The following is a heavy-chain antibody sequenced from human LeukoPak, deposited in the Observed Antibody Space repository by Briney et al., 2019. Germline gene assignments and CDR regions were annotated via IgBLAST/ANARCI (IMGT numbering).Heavy chain of an antibody. CDR1: GFTFSIYA. V-gene: IGHV3-23*01. CDR2: FSGTSDNT. J-gene: IGHJ4*02. CDR3: AKRVSRPQYFFDY. D-gene: IGHD6-19*01. Sequence: GGSLRLSCVASGFTFSIYAISWVRQAPGKRLEWVSTFSGTSDNTYYADSVKGRFTISRDNSKNTLYPQMHSLRAEDTAVYYCAKRVSRPQYFFDYWGQGTLVTVSS.